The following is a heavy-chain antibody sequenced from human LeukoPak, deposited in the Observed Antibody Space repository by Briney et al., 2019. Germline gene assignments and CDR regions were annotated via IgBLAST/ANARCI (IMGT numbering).Heavy chain of an antibody. CDR3: ARVRLSYYYMDV. J-gene: IGHJ6*03. Sequence: SETLSLTCTVSGGSIISYYWSWIRQPAGMGLEWIGRIYTSGYTNYNPSLRSRVTMSVDTSKNQFSLKLSSVTAADTAVYYCARVRLSYYYMDVWGKGTTVTVSS. CDR1: GGSIISYY. V-gene: IGHV4-4*07. D-gene: IGHD2/OR15-2a*01. CDR2: IYTSGYT.